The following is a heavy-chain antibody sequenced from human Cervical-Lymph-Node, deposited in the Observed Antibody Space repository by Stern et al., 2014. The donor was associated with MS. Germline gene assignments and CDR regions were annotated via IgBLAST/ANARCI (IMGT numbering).Heavy chain of an antibody. J-gene: IGHJ4*02. CDR3: ARDGCSSTSCLDFDY. CDR2: INPSGGST. CDR1: GYTFTSYY. D-gene: IGHD2-2*01. V-gene: IGHV1-46*01. Sequence: VQLVQSGAEVKKPGASVKVSCKASGYTFTSYYIHWVRQAPGQGLEWMGIINPSGGSTSYAQKFQGRVTMTRDTSTSTVYMELSSLRSEDTAVYYCARDGCSSTSCLDFDYWGQGTLVTVSS.